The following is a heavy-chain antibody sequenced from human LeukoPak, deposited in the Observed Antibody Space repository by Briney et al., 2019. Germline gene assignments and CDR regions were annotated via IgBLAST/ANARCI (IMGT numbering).Heavy chain of an antibody. Sequence: GGSLRLSCTAPGFIFSNYAMSWVRQAPGKGLEWVSAISGSGAGTYYADSMKGRFTISRDNSKNTLYLQMNSLRAEDTAVYYCAKATAGYSSSWYGYWGQGTLVTVSS. CDR3: AKATAGYSSSWYGY. V-gene: IGHV3-23*01. CDR2: ISGSGAGT. D-gene: IGHD6-13*01. J-gene: IGHJ4*02. CDR1: GFIFSNYA.